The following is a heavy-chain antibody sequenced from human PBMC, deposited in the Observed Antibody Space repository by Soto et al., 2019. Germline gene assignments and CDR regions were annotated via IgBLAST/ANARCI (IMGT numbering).Heavy chain of an antibody. CDR1: GFTFSSYW. D-gene: IGHD6-19*01. CDR2: INSDGSST. J-gene: IGHJ6*03. V-gene: IGHV3-74*01. CDR3: ARSALSPEWLVDYYYYMDV. Sequence: EVQLVESGGGLGQPGGSLRLSCAASGFTFSSYWMHWVRQAPGKGLVWVSRINSDGSSTSYADSVKGRFTISRDNAKNTLYLQMNSLRAEDTPVYYCARSALSPEWLVDYYYYMDVWGKGTTVTVSS.